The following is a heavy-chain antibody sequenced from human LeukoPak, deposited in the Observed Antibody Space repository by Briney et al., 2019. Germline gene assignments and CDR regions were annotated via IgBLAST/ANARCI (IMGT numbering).Heavy chain of an antibody. CDR2: IWYDGSNK. Sequence: GRSLRLSCAASGLTFSSYGMHWVRQAPGKGLEWVAVIWYDGSNKYYADSVKGRFTISRDNSKNTLYLQMNSLRAEDTAVYYCARGLVSGGEEYYFDYWGQGTLVTVSS. J-gene: IGHJ4*02. V-gene: IGHV3-33*01. CDR3: ARGLVSGGEEYYFDY. D-gene: IGHD3-10*01. CDR1: GLTFSSYG.